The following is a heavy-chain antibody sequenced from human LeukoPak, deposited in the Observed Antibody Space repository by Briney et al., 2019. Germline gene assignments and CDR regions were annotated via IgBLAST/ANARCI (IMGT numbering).Heavy chain of an antibody. Sequence: GGSLRLSCAASGFTFSSYAMSWVRQAPGKGLEWVSAISGCGGSTFYAVSVKGRFTISRDNSKNTLYLQMNSLRAEDTAVYYCAKALGYCSSTSGQQIDYWGQGTLVTVSS. J-gene: IGHJ4*02. V-gene: IGHV3-23*01. CDR1: GFTFSSYA. CDR2: ISGCGGST. CDR3: AKALGYCSSTSGQQIDY. D-gene: IGHD2-2*01.